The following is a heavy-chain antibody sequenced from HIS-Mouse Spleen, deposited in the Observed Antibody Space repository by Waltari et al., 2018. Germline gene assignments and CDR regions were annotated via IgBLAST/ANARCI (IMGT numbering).Heavy chain of an antibody. CDR3: AREIPYSSSWYDWYFDL. D-gene: IGHD6-13*01. CDR2: IYYSGRP. V-gene: IGHV4-39*07. Sequence: QLQLQESGPGLVKPSETLSLTCTVSGGSISSSSYYWGWIRQPPGKGREWIGSIYYSGRPYYNPSLKSRVTISVDTSKTQFSLKLSSVTAADTAVYYCAREIPYSSSWYDWYFDLWGRGTLVTVSS. CDR1: GGSISSSSYY. J-gene: IGHJ2*01.